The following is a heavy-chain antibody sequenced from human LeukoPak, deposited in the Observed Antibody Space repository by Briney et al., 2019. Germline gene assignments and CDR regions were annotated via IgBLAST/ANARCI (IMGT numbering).Heavy chain of an antibody. CDR2: INTNTGNP. J-gene: IGHJ5*02. CDR3: ARGRYCSSTSCYRFRFDP. V-gene: IGHV7-4-1*02. CDR1: GYTFTSYA. D-gene: IGHD2-2*01. Sequence: ASVKVSCKASGYTFTSYAMNWVRQAPGQGLEWMGWINTNTGNPTYAQGFAGRFVFSLDTSVSTAYLQISSLKAEDTAVYYCARGRYCSSTSCYRFRFDPWGQGTLVTVSS.